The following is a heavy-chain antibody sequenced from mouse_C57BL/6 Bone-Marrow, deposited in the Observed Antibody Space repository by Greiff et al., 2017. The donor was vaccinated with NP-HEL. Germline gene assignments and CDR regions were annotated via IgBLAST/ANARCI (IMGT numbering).Heavy chain of an antibody. CDR2: IYPGSGNT. V-gene: IGHV1-76*01. D-gene: IGHD1-1*01. CDR1: GYTFTDYY. CDR3: ARVPAYYYGSSPYFDY. Sequence: QVQLKESGAELVRPGASVKLSCKASGYTFTDYYINWVKQRPGQGLEWIARIYPGSGNTYYNEKFKGKATLTAEKSSSTAYMQLSSLTSEDSAVYFCARVPAYYYGSSPYFDYWGQGTTLTVSS. J-gene: IGHJ2*01.